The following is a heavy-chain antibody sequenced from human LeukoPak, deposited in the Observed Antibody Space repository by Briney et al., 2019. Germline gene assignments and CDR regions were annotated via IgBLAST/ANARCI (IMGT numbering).Heavy chain of an antibody. J-gene: IGHJ4*02. CDR1: GYTFTSYG. CDR3: ARDRVDFWSGYYTGIADY. V-gene: IGHV1-18*01. CDR2: ISAYNGNT. D-gene: IGHD3-3*01. Sequence: ASVKVSYKASGYTFTSYGISWVRQAPGQGLEWMGWISAYNGNTNYAQKLQGRVTMTTDTSTSTAYMELRSLRSDDTAVYYCARDRVDFWSGYYTGIADYWGQGTLVTVSS.